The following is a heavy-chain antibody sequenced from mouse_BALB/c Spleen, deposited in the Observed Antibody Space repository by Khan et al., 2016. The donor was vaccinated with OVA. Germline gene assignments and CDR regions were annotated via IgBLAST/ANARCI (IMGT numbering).Heavy chain of an antibody. CDR1: GYTFTRYW. CDR3: ASHYGSYFDY. D-gene: IGHD2-1*01. J-gene: IGHJ2*01. Sequence: VELVESGAELARPGASVKLSCKASGYTFTRYWMQWVKQRPGQGLEWIGAIYPGDGDTKYTQKFKGKATLTADKSSSTAYMELSSLASEVSAVYYCASHYGSYFDYWGQGTTLTVSS. V-gene: IGHV1-87*01. CDR2: IYPGDGDT.